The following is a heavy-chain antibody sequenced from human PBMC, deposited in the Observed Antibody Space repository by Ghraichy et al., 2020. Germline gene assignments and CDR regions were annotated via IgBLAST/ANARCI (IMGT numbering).Heavy chain of an antibody. Sequence: LSLTCAASGFTLSSYWMYWVRLVPGEGLEWLSHISPAGNIINYAGSVRGRFPISRDIAKNTLYLQMNSLRAEDTAVYFCARGESGLGDWGQGTLVTVSS. J-gene: IGHJ4*02. CDR1: GFTLSSYW. V-gene: IGHV3-74*01. CDR3: ARGESGLGD. CDR2: ISPAGNII. D-gene: IGHD3-16*01.